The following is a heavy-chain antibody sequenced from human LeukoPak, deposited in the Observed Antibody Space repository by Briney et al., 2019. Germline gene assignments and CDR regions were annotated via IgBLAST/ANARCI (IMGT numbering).Heavy chain of an antibody. J-gene: IGHJ6*03. CDR1: GFTFSSYS. CDR2: ISSSSSTI. Sequence: GGSLRLSCAASGFTFSSYSMNWVRQAPGKGLEWVSYISSSSSTIYYADSMKGRFTISRDNAKNSLYLQMNSLRAEDTAVYYCARPPDTIFGFYYYMDVWGKGTTVTVSS. D-gene: IGHD3-3*01. V-gene: IGHV3-48*01. CDR3: ARPPDTIFGFYYYMDV.